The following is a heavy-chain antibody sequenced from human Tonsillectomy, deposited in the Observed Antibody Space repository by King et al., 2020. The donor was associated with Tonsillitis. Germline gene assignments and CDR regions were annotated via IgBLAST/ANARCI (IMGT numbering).Heavy chain of an antibody. Sequence: QLQESGPGLVKPSETLSLSCTVSGGFVSSSSYYWGWIRQPPGKGLEWIGNIYYNGNTYYSPSLKSRVTISVDTSKNQLSLKLSSVTAADTAVYYCARPGGSGLNWYFGLWGRGALVTVSS. CDR1: GGFVSSSSYY. CDR3: ARPGGSGLNWYFGL. D-gene: IGHD6-19*01. CDR2: IYYNGNT. J-gene: IGHJ2*01. V-gene: IGHV4-39*01.